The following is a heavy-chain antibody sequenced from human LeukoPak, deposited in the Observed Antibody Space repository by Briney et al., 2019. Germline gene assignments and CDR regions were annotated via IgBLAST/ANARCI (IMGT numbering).Heavy chain of an antibody. CDR1: GFTSTNAW. Sequence: GGSLRLSCAASGFTSTNAWMNWVRQAPGKGLEWVGRIKSKTDGGTTDYAAPVKGRFTISRDDSENTLYLQVNSLKTEDTAVYYCTRIFRTAHFDYWGQGTPVTVSS. CDR3: TRIFRTAHFDY. V-gene: IGHV3-15*07. J-gene: IGHJ4*02. CDR2: IKSKTDGGTT. D-gene: IGHD2/OR15-2a*01.